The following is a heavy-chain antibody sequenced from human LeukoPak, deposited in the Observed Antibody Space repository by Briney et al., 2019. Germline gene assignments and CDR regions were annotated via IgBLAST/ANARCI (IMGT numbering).Heavy chain of an antibody. J-gene: IGHJ4*02. V-gene: IGHV4-61*01. CDR3: ARTGGTIDY. Sequence: SETLSLTCTVSGGSVSSGSNYWSWIRQPPGKRLEWIGYIYYSGSTYYNPSLKSRVTISVDTSKNQFSLKLNSVTAADTAVYYCARTGGTIDYWGQGTLVTVSS. CDR2: IYYSGST. D-gene: IGHD2-8*02. CDR1: GGSVSSGSNY.